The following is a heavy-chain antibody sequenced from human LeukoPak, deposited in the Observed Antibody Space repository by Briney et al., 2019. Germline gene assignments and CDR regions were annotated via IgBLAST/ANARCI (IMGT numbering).Heavy chain of an antibody. D-gene: IGHD3-22*01. J-gene: IGHJ4*02. Sequence: PSETLSLTCTVSGXSISSYYWNWIRQPAGKGLEWIDRVYTTGTTDYNPSLKSRVTMSVDTSKNQFSLTLSSVTAADTAVYYCARGNPYYYDSSGSTFDYWGQGTLVTVSS. CDR3: ARGNPYYYDSSGSTFDY. V-gene: IGHV4-4*07. CDR1: GXSISSYY. CDR2: VYTTGTT.